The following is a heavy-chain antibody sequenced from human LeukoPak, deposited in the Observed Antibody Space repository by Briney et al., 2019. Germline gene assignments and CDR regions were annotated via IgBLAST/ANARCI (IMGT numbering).Heavy chain of an antibody. CDR3: ARAIKRITMGRGVMGYGMDV. V-gene: IGHV1-2*02. CDR2: INPNSGGT. J-gene: IGHJ6*02. Sequence: ASVKVSCKASGYTFTGYYMHWVRQAPGQGLEWMGWINPNSGGTNYAQKFQGRVAMTRDTSISTAYMELSRLRSDDTAVYYCARAIKRITMGRGVMGYGMDVWGQGTTVTVSS. CDR1: GYTFTGYY. D-gene: IGHD3-10*01.